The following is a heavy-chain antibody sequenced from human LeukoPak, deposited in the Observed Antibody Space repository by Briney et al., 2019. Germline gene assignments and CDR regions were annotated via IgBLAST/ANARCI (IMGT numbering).Heavy chain of an antibody. CDR2: ISYDGSNK. V-gene: IGHV3-30-3*01. CDR1: GFTFSSYA. Sequence: PGGSLRLSCAASGFTFSSYAMHWVRQAPGKGLEWVAVISYDGSNKYYADSVKGRFTISRDNSKNTLYLQMNSLRAEDTAVYYCAKATRDILTGVDVWGQGTTVTVSS. D-gene: IGHD3-9*01. J-gene: IGHJ6*02. CDR3: AKATRDILTGVDV.